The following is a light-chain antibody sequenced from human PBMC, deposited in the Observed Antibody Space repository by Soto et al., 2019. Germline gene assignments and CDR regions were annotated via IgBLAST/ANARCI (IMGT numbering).Light chain of an antibody. CDR3: QQYGTSPRT. CDR2: GAS. J-gene: IGKJ1*01. V-gene: IGKV3-20*01. CDR1: QSVTSNY. Sequence: EIVLTQSPGTLSLSPGEKATLSCRASQSVTSNYLAWYQQKNGQAPRLLIYGASSRATGIPDRFTGGGSGTDFTLTISRLEPEDFAVYYCQQYGTSPRTFGQGTKVDIK.